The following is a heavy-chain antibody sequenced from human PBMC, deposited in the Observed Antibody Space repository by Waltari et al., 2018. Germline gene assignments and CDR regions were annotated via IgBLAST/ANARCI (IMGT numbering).Heavy chain of an antibody. V-gene: IGHV3-11*04. CDR1: GFTFSDYY. Sequence: QVQLVESGGGLVKPGGSLRLSCAASGFTFSDYYMSWIRQAPGKGLAWFSYISRMVSTIYYADSVKGRFTISRDNAKNSLYLQRNSLRAEDTAVYYCARGDPYYYDSSGPGDFQHWGQGTLVTVSS. CDR3: ARGDPYYYDSSGPGDFQH. J-gene: IGHJ1*01. CDR2: ISRMVSTI. D-gene: IGHD3-22*01.